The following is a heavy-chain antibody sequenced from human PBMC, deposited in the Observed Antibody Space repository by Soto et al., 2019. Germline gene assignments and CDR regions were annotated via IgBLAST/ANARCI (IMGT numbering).Heavy chain of an antibody. V-gene: IGHV4-31*03. Sequence: NPSETLSLTCTVSGGSIRSGGYQWSWIRQHPGKGLEWIGNIHYSGSTENNPSLKSRITISVDTSKNQLSLQLTSVTAADTAVYYCARFYNNLDNWGQGTMVTVSS. CDR3: ARFYNNLDN. CDR1: GGSIRSGGYQ. J-gene: IGHJ4*02. D-gene: IGHD1-1*01. CDR2: IHYSGST.